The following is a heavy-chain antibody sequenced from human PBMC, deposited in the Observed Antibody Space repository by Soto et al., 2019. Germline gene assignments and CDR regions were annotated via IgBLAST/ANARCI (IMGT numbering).Heavy chain of an antibody. CDR3: ARVYGDYESNWFDP. J-gene: IGHJ5*02. V-gene: IGHV1-18*01. CDR2: ISAYNGNT. D-gene: IGHD4-17*01. Sequence: VASVKVSCKASGYTFTSYGISWVRQAPGQGLEWMGWISAYNGNTNYAQKLQGRVTMTTDTSTSTAYMELRSLRSDDTAVYYCARVYGDYESNWFDPWGQGTLVTVSS. CDR1: GYTFTSYG.